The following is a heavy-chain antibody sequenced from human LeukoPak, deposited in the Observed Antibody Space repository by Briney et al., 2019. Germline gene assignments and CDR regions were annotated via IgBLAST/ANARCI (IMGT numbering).Heavy chain of an antibody. Sequence: ASVKVSCKVSGYTFTGYYLHWQRQAPGQGLEWMGRINPSSGGTNYAQKFQGRVTMTRDTSINTAYMDLSSLRSDDTAVYYCARGPSGSDYWGQGTLVTVSS. J-gene: IGHJ4*02. CDR1: GYTFTGYY. CDR3: ARGPSGSDY. V-gene: IGHV1-2*06. D-gene: IGHD3-10*01. CDR2: INPSSGGT.